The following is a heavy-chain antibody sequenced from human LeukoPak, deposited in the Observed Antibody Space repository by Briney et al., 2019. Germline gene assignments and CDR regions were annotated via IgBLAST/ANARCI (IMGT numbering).Heavy chain of an antibody. V-gene: IGHV3-23*01. D-gene: IGHD3-16*01. CDR2: ISSSGIST. Sequence: TGGSLRLSCAASGFTFSGYAMSWVRQAPGKGLEWVSAISSSGISTYYADSVKGRFTISRDNSKNTLYLQMSSLRAGDTAVVYCAKVRGGYAFDIWGQGTMVTVSS. J-gene: IGHJ3*02. CDR3: AKVRGGYAFDI. CDR1: GFTFSGYA.